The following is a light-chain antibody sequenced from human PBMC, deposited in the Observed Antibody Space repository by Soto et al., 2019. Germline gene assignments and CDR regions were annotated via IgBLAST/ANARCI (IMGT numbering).Light chain of an antibody. CDR3: QQYNTYPLT. CDR1: QSISTW. Sequence: DIQMTQSPSTLSASVRDRVTITCRASQSISTWLAWYQQKPGKAPKLLIYKASNLEGGVPSRFSGSGSGTEFTITISSLQPDDFATYYCQQYNTYPLTFGGGTTVEIK. V-gene: IGKV1-5*03. J-gene: IGKJ4*01. CDR2: KAS.